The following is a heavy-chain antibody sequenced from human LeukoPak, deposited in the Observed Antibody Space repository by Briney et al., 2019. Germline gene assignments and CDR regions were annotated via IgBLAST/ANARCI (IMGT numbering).Heavy chain of an antibody. CDR3: AKDRRTIAATGTFF. CDR1: GFTFSTYV. CDR2: ITGSGDIT. V-gene: IGHV3-23*01. D-gene: IGHD6-13*01. J-gene: IGHJ4*02. Sequence: PGGPLRLSCRASGFTFSTYVMSWVRQAPGKGLEWVSSITGSGDITYYADSVKGRFTISRDNSENMLFLQMSSLRAEDTAIYFCAKDRRTIAATGTFFWGQGTLVTVSS.